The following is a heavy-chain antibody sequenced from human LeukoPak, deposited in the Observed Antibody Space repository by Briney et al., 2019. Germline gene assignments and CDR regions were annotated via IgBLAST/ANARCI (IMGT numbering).Heavy chain of an antibody. J-gene: IGHJ4*02. D-gene: IGHD3-10*01. CDR1: GLTVSSYG. CDR2: IIGSAVNT. V-gene: IGHV3-23*01. CDR3: AKYTSGTSYRGLEQ. Sequence: QPGESLKISCGASGLTVSSYGMSWVRQAPGKGLEWVSTIIGSAVNTYYADSVKGRFTISRDDSKNTVYLQMNSLRAEDTAVYSCAKYTSGTSYRGLEQWGQETLVTVSS.